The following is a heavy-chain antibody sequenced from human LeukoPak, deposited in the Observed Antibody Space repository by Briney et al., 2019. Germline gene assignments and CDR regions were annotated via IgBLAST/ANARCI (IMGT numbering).Heavy chain of an antibody. Sequence: PGGSLRLSCAASGFIFGDYAMHWVRQAPGKGLDWVAVISYDGSKRYQADSVKGRFTISRDNSKNTLYLQMNSLRPKDTAVYYCARDRGQLSTTGHYYGMDVWGQGTTVTVSS. D-gene: IGHD6-6*01. V-gene: IGHV3-30-3*01. CDR3: ARDRGQLSTTGHYYGMDV. CDR1: GFIFGDYA. CDR2: ISYDGSKR. J-gene: IGHJ6*02.